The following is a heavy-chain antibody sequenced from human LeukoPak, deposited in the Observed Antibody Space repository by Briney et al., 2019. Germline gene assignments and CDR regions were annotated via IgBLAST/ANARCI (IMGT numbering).Heavy chain of an antibody. D-gene: IGHD2-21*01. J-gene: IGHJ6*03. V-gene: IGHV4-4*07. CDR1: SGSISGYY. CDR3: ARVERRYCGGDCYYYYMDV. Sequence: SETLSLTCTVSSGSISGYYWSWIRQPAGRGLEWIGRISTSGNTNYNPSLKSRVTMSVDTSRNQFSLKLSSVTAADTAVYYCARVERRYCGGDCYYYYMDVWGKGTTVTISS. CDR2: ISTSGNT.